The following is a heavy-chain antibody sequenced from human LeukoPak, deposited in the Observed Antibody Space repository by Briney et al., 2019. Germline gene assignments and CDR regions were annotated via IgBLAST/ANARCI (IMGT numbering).Heavy chain of an antibody. Sequence: GGSLRLSCAASGFTFSSYAMHWVRQAPGKGLEWVAVISYDGSNKYYADSVKGRFTISRDNAKNSLYLQMNSLRVEDTAVYYCARETPAALPLYWGQGILVTVSS. V-gene: IGHV3-30-3*01. CDR2: ISYDGSNK. J-gene: IGHJ4*02. CDR1: GFTFSSYA. CDR3: ARETPAALPLY. D-gene: IGHD2-15*01.